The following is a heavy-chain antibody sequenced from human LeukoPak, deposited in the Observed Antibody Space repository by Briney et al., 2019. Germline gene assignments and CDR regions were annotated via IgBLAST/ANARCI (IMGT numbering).Heavy chain of an antibody. D-gene: IGHD4-17*01. CDR1: GGSISSYY. J-gene: IGHJ4*02. CDR2: IYYSGST. V-gene: IGHV4-59*08. Sequence: SETLSLTCTVSGGSISSYYWSWIRQPPGKGLEWIGYIYYSGSTNYNPSLKSRVTISVDTSKNQFSLKLSSVTAADKAVYYCASFYGDYYFDYWGQGTLVTVSS. CDR3: ASFYGDYYFDY.